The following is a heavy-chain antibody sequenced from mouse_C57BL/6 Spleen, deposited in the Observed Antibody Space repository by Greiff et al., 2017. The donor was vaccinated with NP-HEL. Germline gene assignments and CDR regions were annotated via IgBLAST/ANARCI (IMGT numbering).Heavy chain of an antibody. Sequence: EVKLEESGGGLVQPGGSMKLSCVASGFTFSNYWMNWVRQSPEKGLEWVAQIRLKSDNYATHYAESVKGRFTISRDDSKSSVYLQMNNLRAEDTGIYYCTGTVTTGRDYAMDYWGQGTSVTVSS. D-gene: IGHD1-1*01. CDR2: IRLKSDNYAT. J-gene: IGHJ4*01. CDR3: TGTVTTGRDYAMDY. CDR1: GFTFSNYW. V-gene: IGHV6-3*01.